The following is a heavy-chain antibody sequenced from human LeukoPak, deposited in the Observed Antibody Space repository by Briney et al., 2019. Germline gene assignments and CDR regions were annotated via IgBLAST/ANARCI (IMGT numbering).Heavy chain of an antibody. D-gene: IGHD4-17*01. J-gene: IGHJ4*02. V-gene: IGHV4-39*07. CDR1: GGSISSSSYY. CDR3: AGNGDSGPIPDY. CDR2: IYYSGST. Sequence: SETLSLTCTVSGGSISSSSYYWGWIRQPPGKGLEWIGSIYYSGSTYYNPSLKSRVTISVDTSKNQFSLKLSSVTAADTAVYYCAGNGDSGPIPDYWGQGTLVTVSS.